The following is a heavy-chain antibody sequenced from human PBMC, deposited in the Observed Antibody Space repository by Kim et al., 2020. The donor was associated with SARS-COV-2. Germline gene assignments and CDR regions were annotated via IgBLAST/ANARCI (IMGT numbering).Heavy chain of an antibody. CDR1: GYTFTGYY. CDR3: ARETGTTEYYFDY. CDR2: INPNSGGT. V-gene: IGHV1-2*02. D-gene: IGHD1-7*01. Sequence: ASVKVSCKASGYTFTGYYMHWVRQAPGQGLEWMGWINPNSGGTNYAQKFQGRVTMTRDTSISTAYMELSRLRSDDTAVYYCARETGTTEYYFDYWGQGTLVTVSS. J-gene: IGHJ4*02.